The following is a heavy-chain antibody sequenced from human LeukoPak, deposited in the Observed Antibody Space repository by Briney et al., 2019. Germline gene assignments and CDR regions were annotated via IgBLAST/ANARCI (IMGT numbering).Heavy chain of an antibody. J-gene: IGHJ4*02. CDR1: GYSFTSYW. D-gene: IGHD2-15*01. CDR3: ARRALGYCSGGSCSTPYYFDY. Sequence: GESLKISCKGSGYSFTSYWIGWVRQMPGKGLEWMGIIYPGDSDTRYSPSFQGQVTISADKSISTAYLQWSSLKASDTAMYYCARRALGYCSGGSCSTPYYFDYWGQGTLVTVSS. V-gene: IGHV5-51*01. CDR2: IYPGDSDT.